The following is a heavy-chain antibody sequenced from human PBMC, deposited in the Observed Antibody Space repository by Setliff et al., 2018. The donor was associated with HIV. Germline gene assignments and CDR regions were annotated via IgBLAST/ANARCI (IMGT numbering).Heavy chain of an antibody. CDR1: GDSISSGAYY. CDR2: IYYLGNT. V-gene: IGHV4-31*03. Sequence: PSETLSLTCTVSGDSISSGAYYWNWIRQYPGKGLEWIGYIYYLGNTYYNPSFKNRLVMSVDVSQNRFSLKLNSLTAADTAVYYCARAKFRGVYFYYMDVWGKGTPVTVSS. CDR3: ARAKFRGVYFYYMDV. J-gene: IGHJ6*03. D-gene: IGHD3-10*01.